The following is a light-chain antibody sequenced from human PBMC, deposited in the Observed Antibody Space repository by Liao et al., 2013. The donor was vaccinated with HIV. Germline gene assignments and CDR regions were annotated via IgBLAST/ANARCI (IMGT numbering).Light chain of an antibody. CDR2: KDD. V-gene: IGLV3-25*03. J-gene: IGLJ1*01. CDR3: QSADSSGTYV. Sequence: SYVLTQPPSVSVSPGQTAGITCSGDVLPKRYSYWYQKKPGQAPLLLIYKDDERPSGIPERFSGSSSGTTVTLTISEVQAEDEADYYCQSADSSGTYVFGIGTKVTVL. CDR1: VLPKRY.